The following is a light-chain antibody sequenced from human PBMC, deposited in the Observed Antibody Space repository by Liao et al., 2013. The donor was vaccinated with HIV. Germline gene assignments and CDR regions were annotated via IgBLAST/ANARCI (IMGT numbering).Light chain of an antibody. J-gene: IGLJ1*01. Sequence: SSELTQPPSVSVSPGQTASITCSGDKLGDKYVSWIQQRPGQSPVLVISQDTKRPSGIPERFSGSNSGNTATLTISGTQAMDEADYYCQAWDSTLYVFGTGTKVTVL. CDR2: QDT. V-gene: IGLV3-1*01. CDR1: KLGDKY. CDR3: QAWDSTLYV.